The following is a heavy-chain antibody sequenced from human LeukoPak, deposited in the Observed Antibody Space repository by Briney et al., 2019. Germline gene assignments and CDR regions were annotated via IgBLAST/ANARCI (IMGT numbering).Heavy chain of an antibody. D-gene: IGHD4-17*01. CDR3: ARYSNYGLTYYFDY. Sequence: SETLSLTCTVSGGSISSGGYYWSWIRQHPGKGLEWIGYIYYSGSTYYNPSLKSRVTISVDTSKNQFSLKLSSVTAADTAVYYCARYSNYGLTYYFDYWGQGTLVTVSS. J-gene: IGHJ4*02. CDR1: GGSISSGGYY. V-gene: IGHV4-31*03. CDR2: IYYSGST.